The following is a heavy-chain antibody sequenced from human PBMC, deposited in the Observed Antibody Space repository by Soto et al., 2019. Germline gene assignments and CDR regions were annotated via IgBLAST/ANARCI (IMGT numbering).Heavy chain of an antibody. V-gene: IGHV1-69*05. J-gene: IGHJ5*02. CDR2: IILYFGGT. D-gene: IGHD2-2*01. CDR3: ARVVPGAEAWFGP. Sequence: SVKVSCKASGGTLCSYAISWVRQAPGQALEWMGGIILYFGGTNYAQKFQGRVSVTTDTSTSTAYMELSSLRSDDTAVYYCARVVPGAEAWFGPWGQGTLVTVYS. CDR1: GGTLCSYA.